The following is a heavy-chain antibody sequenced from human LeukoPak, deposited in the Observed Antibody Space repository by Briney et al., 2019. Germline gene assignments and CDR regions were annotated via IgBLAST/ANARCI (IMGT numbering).Heavy chain of an antibody. CDR3: ARDPHSGYSLNFDS. Sequence: SQTLSLTCAISGDSVSRNSAAWNWIRRSPSRGLEWLGRTYYRSKWYNDYAVSVKSRMTINPDTSKNQFSLQLNSVTPEDTAVYYCARDPHSGYSLNFDSWGQGTLVTVSS. CDR2: TYYRSKWYN. CDR1: GDSVSRNSAA. V-gene: IGHV6-1*01. D-gene: IGHD5-12*01. J-gene: IGHJ4*02.